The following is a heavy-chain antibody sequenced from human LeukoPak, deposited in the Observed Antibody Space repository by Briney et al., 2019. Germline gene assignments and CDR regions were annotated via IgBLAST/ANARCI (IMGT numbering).Heavy chain of an antibody. CDR3: ARNPEGWFDP. V-gene: IGHV4-34*01. CDR1: GGSFSGYY. Sequence: PSETLSLTCAVYGGSFSGYYWSWIRQPPGKGLEWIGEINHSGSTNYNPSLKSRVTISVDTSKNQFSLKLSSVTAADTAVYYCARNPEGWFDPWGQGTLVTVSP. J-gene: IGHJ5*02. CDR2: INHSGST.